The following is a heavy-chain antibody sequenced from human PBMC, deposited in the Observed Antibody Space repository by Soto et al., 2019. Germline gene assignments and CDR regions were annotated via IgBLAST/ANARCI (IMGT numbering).Heavy chain of an antibody. CDR3: AEDTGASSDWHGGLY. CDR1: GFTFSSYA. Sequence: EVQLLESGGGLVQPGGSLRLSCAASGFTFSSYAMSWVRQAPGKGLEWVSAISGSGGSTYYADSVKVRFTISTDNSKNTLYLQMNSLRAEDTAVYYCAEDTGASSDWHGGLYWGQGTLVTVSS. D-gene: IGHD6-19*01. V-gene: IGHV3-23*01. J-gene: IGHJ4*02. CDR2: ISGSGGST.